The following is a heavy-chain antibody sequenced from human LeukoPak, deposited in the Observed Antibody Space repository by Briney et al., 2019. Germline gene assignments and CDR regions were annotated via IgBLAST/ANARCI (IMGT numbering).Heavy chain of an antibody. D-gene: IGHD3-22*01. V-gene: IGHV1-18*01. CDR1: GYTFTSYG. J-gene: IGHJ4*02. Sequence: ASVKVSCKASGYTFTSYGISWVRQAPGQGLEWMGWISAYNGNTNYVQKLQGRVTMTTDTSTSTAYMELRSLRSDDTAVYYCARASITMIVGRDDYWGQGTLVTVSS. CDR2: ISAYNGNT. CDR3: ARASITMIVGRDDY.